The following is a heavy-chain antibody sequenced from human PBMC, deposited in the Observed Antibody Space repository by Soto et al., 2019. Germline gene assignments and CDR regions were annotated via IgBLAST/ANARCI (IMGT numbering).Heavy chain of an antibody. D-gene: IGHD1-1*01. Sequence: ESGGGVVQPGRSLRLSCAASGFMFSNHGMHWVRQAPGKGLEGVAVIWSDGNNRYYADSVKGRFTISRDNSKNTVYLQMNSLRAEDTAVYYCVRGDNWNDEASDYWGQGTLVTVSS. CDR1: GFMFSNHG. CDR2: IWSDGNNR. CDR3: VRGDNWNDEASDY. V-gene: IGHV3-33*01. J-gene: IGHJ4*02.